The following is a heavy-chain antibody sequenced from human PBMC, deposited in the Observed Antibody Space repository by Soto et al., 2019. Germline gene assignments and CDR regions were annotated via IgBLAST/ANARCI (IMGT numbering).Heavy chain of an antibody. Sequence: EVQLVESGGGLVQPGGSLRLSCAASGFTFSSYWMHWVRQAPGKGLVWVSRINSDGSSTSYADSVKGRFTISRDNSKNWLYXQMNSLRAEDTAVYYCARDPLAAVAGTYYYYGMDVWGQGTTVTVSS. CDR3: ARDPLAAVAGTYYYYGMDV. V-gene: IGHV3-74*01. CDR2: INSDGSST. CDR1: GFTFSSYW. J-gene: IGHJ6*02. D-gene: IGHD6-19*01.